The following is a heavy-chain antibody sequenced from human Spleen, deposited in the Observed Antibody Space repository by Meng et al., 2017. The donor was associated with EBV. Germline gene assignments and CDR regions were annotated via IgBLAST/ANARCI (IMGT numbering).Heavy chain of an antibody. CDR3: AHTYQLLTAFDS. CDR1: GFLLSTSGVG. J-gene: IGHJ5*01. Sequence: ITLKESGPTQLKPTQTLTLTCTFSGFLLSTSGVGVGWFRQPPGKALEWLALIYWGDDKRYNPALKSRVTITRGTSEKQVVLTMTNMDHVDTATYYCAHTYQLLTAFDSWGQGTLVTVSS. CDR2: IYWGDDK. V-gene: IGHV2-5*02. D-gene: IGHD2-2*01.